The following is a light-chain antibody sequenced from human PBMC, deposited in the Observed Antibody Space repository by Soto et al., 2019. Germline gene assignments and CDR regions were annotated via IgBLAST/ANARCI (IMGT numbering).Light chain of an antibody. CDR2: FGS. CDR1: QSLLHSNGYNY. V-gene: IGKV2-28*01. Sequence: DLVMTQSPLSLPVTPGEPASISCRSSQSLLHSNGYNYLDWYLQKPGQSPQLLIFFGSNLASGVPDRFSVSGSGTDFTLKISSVEAEDVGVYYCMQALQTPYTFGQGTKLEIK. CDR3: MQALQTPYT. J-gene: IGKJ2*01.